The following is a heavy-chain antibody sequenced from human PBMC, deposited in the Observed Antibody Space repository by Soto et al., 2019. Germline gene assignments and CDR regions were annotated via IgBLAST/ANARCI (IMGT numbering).Heavy chain of an antibody. CDR2: INPSGGST. Sequence: GASVKVSCKASGYTFTSYYMHWVRQAPGQGLEWMGIINPSGGSTSYAQKFQGRVTMTRDTSTSTVYMELSSLRSEDTAVYYCARDGYYYDSSGYLYNWFDSWGQGTLVTVSS. J-gene: IGHJ5*01. V-gene: IGHV1-46*01. CDR3: ARDGYYYDSSGYLYNWFDS. CDR1: GYTFTSYY. D-gene: IGHD3-22*01.